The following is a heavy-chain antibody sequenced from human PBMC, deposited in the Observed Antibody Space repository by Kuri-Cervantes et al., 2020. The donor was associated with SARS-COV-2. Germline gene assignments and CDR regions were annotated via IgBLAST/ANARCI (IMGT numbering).Heavy chain of an antibody. CDR2: ISWDGGST. D-gene: IGHD3-10*01. V-gene: IGHV3-43D*03. Sequence: GESLKISCGASGFTFKTYAMHWVRQAPGKGLEWVSLISWDGGSTYYADSVKGRFTISRDNSKNSLYLQMNSLRAEDTALYYCAKDRYYGSGSYMDVWGKGTTVTVSS. CDR1: GFTFKTYA. J-gene: IGHJ6*03. CDR3: AKDRYYGSGSYMDV.